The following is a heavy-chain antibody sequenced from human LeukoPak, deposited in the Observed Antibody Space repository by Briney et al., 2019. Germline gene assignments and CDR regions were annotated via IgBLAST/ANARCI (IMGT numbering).Heavy chain of an antibody. CDR1: GGSFSGYY. Sequence: PSETLSLTCAVYGGSFSGYYWSWIRQPPGKGLEWIGEINHSGSTNYNPSLKSRVTISVDTSKNRFSLKLSSVTAADTAVYYCARDRAGGPIVVVVAATSWSWFDPWGQGTLVTVSS. CDR3: ARDRAGGPIVVVVAATSWSWFDP. D-gene: IGHD2-15*01. J-gene: IGHJ5*02. CDR2: INHSGST. V-gene: IGHV4-34*01.